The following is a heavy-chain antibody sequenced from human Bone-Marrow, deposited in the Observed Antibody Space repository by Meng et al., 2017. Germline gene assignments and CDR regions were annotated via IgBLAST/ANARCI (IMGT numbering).Heavy chain of an antibody. Sequence: GGPLRLSCAASGSTFSSYGGSWVRQAPGKGLEWAANIKQDGSEEYYVDSVKGRFTISRDNAKNSLYLQMNGKRAEDTAVYCCARAGRSSFYCDGSGYRYYFDYWGQGTLVTVSS. CDR1: GSTFSSYG. V-gene: IGHV3-7*01. D-gene: IGHD3-22*01. CDR3: ARAGRSSFYCDGSGYRYYFDY. CDR2: IKQDGSEE. J-gene: IGHJ4*02.